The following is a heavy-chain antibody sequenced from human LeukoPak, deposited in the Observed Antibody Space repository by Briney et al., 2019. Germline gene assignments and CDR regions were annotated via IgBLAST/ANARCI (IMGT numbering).Heavy chain of an antibody. D-gene: IGHD1-14*01. V-gene: IGHV3-23*01. CDR3: TTVEPYYYYYMDV. Sequence: GGSLRLSCAASGFSFSSYGMSWVRQAPGKGLEWVSAVSGSGGSTDYADSVKGRFTISRDNSKNTLYLQMNSLRAEDTAVYYCTTVEPYYYYYMDVWGKGTTVTVSS. CDR1: GFSFSSYG. CDR2: VSGSGGST. J-gene: IGHJ6*03.